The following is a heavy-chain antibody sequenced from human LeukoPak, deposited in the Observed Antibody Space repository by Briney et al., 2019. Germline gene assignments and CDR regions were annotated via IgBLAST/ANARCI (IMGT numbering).Heavy chain of an antibody. D-gene: IGHD1-26*01. V-gene: IGHV1-46*01. Sequence: ASVKVSCKASGYTFTSYYMHWVRQAPGQGLEWMGIINPSGGGTDYAQMFQGRVTMTRVTSTSTFYMELSSLSSEDTAVYYCARAAWVGPYYYYYYYMDVWGKGTTVTVSS. CDR2: INPSGGGT. J-gene: IGHJ6*03. CDR1: GYTFTSYY. CDR3: ARAAWVGPYYYYYYYMDV.